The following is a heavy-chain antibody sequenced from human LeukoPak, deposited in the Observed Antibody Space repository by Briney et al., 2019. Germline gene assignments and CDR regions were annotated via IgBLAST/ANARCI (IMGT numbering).Heavy chain of an antibody. CDR3: ARDSSGYDSGYYYGMDV. D-gene: IGHD5-12*01. V-gene: IGHV4-39*07. Sequence: SETLSLTCTVSGGSISSSSYYWGWIRQPPGKGLEWIGSIYYSGSTYYNPSLKSRVTISVDTSKNQFSLKLSSVTAADTAVYYCARDSSGYDSGYYYGMDVWGQGTTVTVSS. CDR1: GGSISSSSYY. J-gene: IGHJ6*02. CDR2: IYYSGST.